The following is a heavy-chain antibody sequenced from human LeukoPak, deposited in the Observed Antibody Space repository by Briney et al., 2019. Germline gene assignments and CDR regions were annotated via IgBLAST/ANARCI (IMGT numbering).Heavy chain of an antibody. J-gene: IGHJ4*02. CDR2: IYHSGST. Sequence: SGTLSLTCAVSGVSISSSNWWSWVRQPPGKGLEWIGEIYHSGSTNYNPSLKSRVTISVDTSKNRFSLKLSSVTAADTAVYYCTRHGGVPVDADYWGQGTLVTVSS. CDR3: TRHGGVPVDADY. V-gene: IGHV4-4*02. CDR1: GVSISSSNW. D-gene: IGHD3-16*01.